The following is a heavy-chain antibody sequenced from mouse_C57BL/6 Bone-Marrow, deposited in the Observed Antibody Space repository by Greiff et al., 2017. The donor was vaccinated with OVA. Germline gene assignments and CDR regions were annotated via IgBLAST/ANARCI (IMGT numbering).Heavy chain of an antibody. J-gene: IGHJ1*03. D-gene: IGHD6-5*01. V-gene: IGHV14-4*01. CDR1: GFNIKDDY. CDR2: IDPENGDT. Sequence: VQLQQSGAELVRPGASVKLSCTASGFNIKDDYMHWVKQRPEQGLEWIGWIDPENGDTEYASKFQGKATITADTSSTTAYLQLISLTSEYTAFYYCTTPYVVYWYFDFWGTGTTVTVSS. CDR3: TTPYVVYWYFDF.